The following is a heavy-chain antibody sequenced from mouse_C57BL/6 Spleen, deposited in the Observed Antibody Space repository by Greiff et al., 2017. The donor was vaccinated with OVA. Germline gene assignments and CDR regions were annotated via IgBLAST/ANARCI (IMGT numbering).Heavy chain of an antibody. J-gene: IGHJ1*03. D-gene: IGHD1-1*01. V-gene: IGHV1-54*01. Sequence: VQLVESGAELVRPGTSVKVSCKASGYAFTNYLIEWVKQRPGQGLEWIGVINPGSGGTNYNEKFKGKATLTADKSSSTAYMQLSSLTSEDSAVYVCARALDYGSSPWYFDVWGTGTTVTVSS. CDR3: ARALDYGSSPWYFDV. CDR1: GYAFTNYL. CDR2: INPGSGGT.